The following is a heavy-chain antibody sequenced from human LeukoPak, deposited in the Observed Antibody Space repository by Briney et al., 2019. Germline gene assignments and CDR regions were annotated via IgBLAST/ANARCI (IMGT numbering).Heavy chain of an antibody. CDR1: GYSISSGYY. CDR3: ARQGVDGYCSSTSCYAGVDY. D-gene: IGHD2-2*03. Sequence: SETLSPTCAVSGYSISSGYYWGWIRQPPGKGLEWIGSIYHSGGTYYNPSLKSRVTISVDTSKNQFSLKLSSVTAADTAVYYCARQGVDGYCSSTSCYAGVDYWGQGTLVTVSS. CDR2: IYHSGGT. J-gene: IGHJ4*02. V-gene: IGHV4-38-2*01.